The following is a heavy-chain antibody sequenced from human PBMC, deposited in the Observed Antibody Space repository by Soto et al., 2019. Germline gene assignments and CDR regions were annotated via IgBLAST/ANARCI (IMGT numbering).Heavy chain of an antibody. V-gene: IGHV3-30-3*01. CDR1: GFTFSSYA. CDR3: ARDATRTGTSDAYYFDY. CDR2: ISYDGSNK. D-gene: IGHD1-7*01. Sequence: GGSLRLSCAASGFTFSSYAMHWVRQAPGKGLEWVAVISYDGSNKYYADSVKGRFTISRDNSKNTLYLQMNSLRAEDTAVYYCARDATRTGTSDAYYFDYWGQGTLVTVSS. J-gene: IGHJ4*02.